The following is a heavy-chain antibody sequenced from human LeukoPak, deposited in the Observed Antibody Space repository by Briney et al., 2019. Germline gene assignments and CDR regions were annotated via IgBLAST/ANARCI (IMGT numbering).Heavy chain of an antibody. D-gene: IGHD3-10*01. CDR3: AKDGITMVRGVIRPYYYYGMDV. J-gene: IGHJ6*04. V-gene: IGHV3-23*01. CDR1: GFTFSSYA. Sequence: GGSLRLSCAASGFTFSSYAMSWVRQAPGKGLEWVSAISVSGGSTYYADSVKGRFTISRDNSKNTLYLQMNSLRAEDTAVYYCAKDGITMVRGVIRPYYYYGMDVWGKGTTVTVSS. CDR2: ISVSGGST.